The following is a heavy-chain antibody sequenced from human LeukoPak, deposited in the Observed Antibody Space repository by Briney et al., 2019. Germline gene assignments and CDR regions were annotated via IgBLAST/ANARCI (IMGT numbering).Heavy chain of an antibody. V-gene: IGHV1-18*03. Sequence: ASVKVSCKASGYTFTSYGISWVRQAPGQGLEWMGWISAYNGNTNYAQELQGRVTITRDTSASTAYMELSSLRSEDMAVYYCAREGDSNSHDSSGYYSLDYWGQGTLVTVSS. D-gene: IGHD3-22*01. CDR3: AREGDSNSHDSSGYYSLDY. CDR2: ISAYNGNT. J-gene: IGHJ4*02. CDR1: GYTFTSYG.